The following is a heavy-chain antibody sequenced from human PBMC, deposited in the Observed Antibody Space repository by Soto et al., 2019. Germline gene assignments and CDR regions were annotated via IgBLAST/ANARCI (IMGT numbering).Heavy chain of an antibody. CDR2: MNPDSGDT. D-gene: IGHD7-27*01. J-gene: IGHJ4*02. Sequence: ASVKVSCKASGYTFTNYDINWVRQATGQGPEWTGWMNPDSGDTGYVPNFQGRVSITRSTSISTAYMELSDLRSEDTAVYYCARSRGGTGVHFDFWGQGTQVTVSS. CDR1: GYTFTNYD. CDR3: ARSRGGTGVHFDF. V-gene: IGHV1-8*01.